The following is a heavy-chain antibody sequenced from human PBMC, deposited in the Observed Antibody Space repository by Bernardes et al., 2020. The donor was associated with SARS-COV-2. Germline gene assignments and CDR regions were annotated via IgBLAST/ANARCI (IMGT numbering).Heavy chain of an antibody. V-gene: IGHV4-34*01. D-gene: IGHD3-3*02. CDR3: SRRAFSETWYFDS. Sequence: TLSLTCAVYGGSFSGYYWSWIRQPPGKGLEWIAEINESGNTNYSPSLKSRVTISVDTSKNQFSLKLRSVTAADTAVYYCSRRAFSETWYFDSWGQGTLVTVYS. J-gene: IGHJ4*02. CDR2: INESGNT. CDR1: GGSFSGYY.